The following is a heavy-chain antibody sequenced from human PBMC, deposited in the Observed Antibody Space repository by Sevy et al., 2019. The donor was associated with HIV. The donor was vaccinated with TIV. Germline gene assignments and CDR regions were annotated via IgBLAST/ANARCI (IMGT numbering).Heavy chain of an antibody. V-gene: IGHV3-30*03. Sequence: GGSLRLSCAASGFTFSSYGMHWVRQAPGKGLEWVAVISYDGSNKYYVDSVKGRFTISRDNSKNTLYLQMNSLRAEDTAVYYCARAYYDFRSGYFYDAFDIWGQGTMVTVSS. CDR1: GFTFSSYG. CDR3: ARAYYDFRSGYFYDAFDI. J-gene: IGHJ3*02. CDR2: ISYDGSNK. D-gene: IGHD3-3*01.